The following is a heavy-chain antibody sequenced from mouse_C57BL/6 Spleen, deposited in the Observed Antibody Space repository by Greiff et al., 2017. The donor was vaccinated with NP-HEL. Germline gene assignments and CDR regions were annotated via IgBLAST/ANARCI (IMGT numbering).Heavy chain of an antibody. CDR1: GYSITSGYY. D-gene: IGHD2-3*01. CDR3: ARVRVSGYYPFAY. Sequence: EVQLQESGPGLVKPSPSLSLTCSVTGYSITSGYYWNWIRQFPRNKLEWMGYISYDGSNNYNPSLKNRISITRDTSRNQFFLKLNSVTTEDTATYYSARVRVSGYYPFAYWGQGTLVTVSA. CDR2: ISYDGSN. J-gene: IGHJ3*01. V-gene: IGHV3-6*01.